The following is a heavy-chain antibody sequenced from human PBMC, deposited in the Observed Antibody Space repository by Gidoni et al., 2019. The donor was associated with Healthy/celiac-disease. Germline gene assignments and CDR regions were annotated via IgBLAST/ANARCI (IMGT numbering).Heavy chain of an antibody. CDR1: GDTCTGYY. CDR2: INPNSGGT. CDR3: ARDSSGGRVWFDP. D-gene: IGHD6-19*01. Sequence: QVQLVQSGAEVKKPGASVKVSCKASGDTCTGYYMHWGRQAPGQGLEWMGGINPNSGGTNYAQKFQGRVTMTRDTSISTAYMELSRLRSDDTAVYYCARDSSGGRVWFDPWGQGTLVTVSS. J-gene: IGHJ5*02. V-gene: IGHV1-2*02.